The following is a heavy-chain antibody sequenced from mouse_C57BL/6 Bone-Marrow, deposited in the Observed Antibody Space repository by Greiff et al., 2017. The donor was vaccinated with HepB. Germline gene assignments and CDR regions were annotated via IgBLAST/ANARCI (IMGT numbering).Heavy chain of an antibody. CDR2: IYPGDGDT. V-gene: IGHV1-82*01. CDR1: GYAFSSSW. Sequence: QVTLKVCGPELVKPGASVKISCKASGYAFSSSWMNWVKQRPGKGLEWIGRIYPGDGDTNYNGKFKGKATLTADKSSSTAYMQLSSLTSEDSAVYFCARERLRRFAYWGQGTLVTVSA. CDR3: ARERLRRFAY. J-gene: IGHJ3*01. D-gene: IGHD2-4*01.